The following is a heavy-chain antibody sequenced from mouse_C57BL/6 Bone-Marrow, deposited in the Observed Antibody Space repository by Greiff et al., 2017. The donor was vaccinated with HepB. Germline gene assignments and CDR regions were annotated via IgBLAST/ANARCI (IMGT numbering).Heavy chain of an antibody. CDR1: GFTFTSYW. Sequence: VQLQQSGTVLARPGASVKMSCKTSGFTFTSYWMHWVKQRPGQGLEWIGAIYPGNSDTSYNQKFKGKAKLTAVTSASTAYMELSSLTNEDSAVYYCTRNYGNLAWFAYWGQGTLVTVSA. J-gene: IGHJ3*01. CDR3: TRNYGNLAWFAY. V-gene: IGHV1-5*01. CDR2: IYPGNSDT. D-gene: IGHD2-1*01.